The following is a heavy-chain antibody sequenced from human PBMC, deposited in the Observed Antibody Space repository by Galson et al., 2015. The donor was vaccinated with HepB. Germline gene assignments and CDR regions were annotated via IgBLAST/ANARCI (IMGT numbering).Heavy chain of an antibody. CDR1: GYSFPTYW. CDR2: IYPDDSDT. J-gene: IGHJ5*02. Sequence: QSGAEVKKPGESLKISCKGSGYSFPTYWIGWVRQLPGKGLEWMGIIYPDDSDTRYSPSFQGQVTISADKSISTVYLQWSSLEASDTAIYYCASPSGLLGLGGSWGQGALVPVSS. CDR3: ASPSGLLGLGGS. D-gene: IGHD3-16*01. V-gene: IGHV5-51*01.